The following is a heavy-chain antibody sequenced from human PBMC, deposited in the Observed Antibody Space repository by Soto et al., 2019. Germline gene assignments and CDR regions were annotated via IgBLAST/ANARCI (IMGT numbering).Heavy chain of an antibody. CDR1: GYTFTSYG. J-gene: IGHJ4*02. Sequence: ASVKVSCKGLGYTFTSYGISWVRQAPGQGLEWMGWIRPNDGHTNYAQKFQDRVTMTRDTSTTTVYMDLRSLGSNDTAVYYCAIIGSGDYSDFDYWGQGTLVTVSS. D-gene: IGHD4-4*01. CDR3: AIIGSGDYSDFDY. CDR2: IRPNDGHT. V-gene: IGHV1-18*01.